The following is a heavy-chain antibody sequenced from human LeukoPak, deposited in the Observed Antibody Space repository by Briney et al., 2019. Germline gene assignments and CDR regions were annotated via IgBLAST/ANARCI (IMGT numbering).Heavy chain of an antibody. CDR3: ARVGFRTGTTVANY. CDR2: INHSGST. V-gene: IGHV4-34*01. J-gene: IGHJ4*02. Sequence: SETLSLTCAVYGGSFSGYYWSWIRQPPGKGREGIGEINHSGSTNYNPSLKSRVTISVDTSKNQFSLKLSSVTAADTAVYYCARVGFRTGTTVANYWGQGTLVTVSS. CDR1: GGSFSGYY. D-gene: IGHD1-1*01.